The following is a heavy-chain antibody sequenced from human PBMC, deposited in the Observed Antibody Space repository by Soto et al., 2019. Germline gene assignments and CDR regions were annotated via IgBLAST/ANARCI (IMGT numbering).Heavy chain of an antibody. CDR3: ARVVATVAGPYGMDV. Sequence: ASVKVSCKASGYTFTSYVISWVRQAPGQGLEWMGWISAYNGNTNFAQKLQGRVTMTTDTSTSIAYMELRSLRSDDTAVYYCARVVATVAGPYGMDVWGQGTTVTV. CDR2: ISAYNGNT. J-gene: IGHJ6*02. D-gene: IGHD6-19*01. CDR1: GYTFTSYV. V-gene: IGHV1-18*01.